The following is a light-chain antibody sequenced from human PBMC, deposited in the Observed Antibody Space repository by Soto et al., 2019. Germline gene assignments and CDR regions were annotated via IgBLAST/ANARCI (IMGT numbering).Light chain of an antibody. CDR1: QSVYSSQ. V-gene: IGKV3-20*01. CDR3: QQYGSSPRT. CDR2: GAS. Sequence: EIVLTQSPGTLSLSPGERATLSCRASQSVYSSQLAWYQQKPGQTPRVLIYGASFRATGVPDRFSGSGSGTDFTLTIARLEPEDFAVYYCQQYGSSPRTFGQGTKVEIK. J-gene: IGKJ1*01.